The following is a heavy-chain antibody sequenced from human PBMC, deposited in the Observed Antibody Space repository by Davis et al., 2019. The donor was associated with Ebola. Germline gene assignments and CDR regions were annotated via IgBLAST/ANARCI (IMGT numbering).Heavy chain of an antibody. Sequence: AASVKVSCKASGYTFTSYYMHWVRQAPGQGLEWMGIINPSGGSTSYAQKFQGRVTMTRDTSTSTVYMELSSLRSEDTAVYYCARGGGSFEVVIPFDYWGQGTLVTVSS. J-gene: IGHJ4*02. CDR3: ARGGGSFEVVIPFDY. V-gene: IGHV1-46*01. CDR1: GYTFTSYY. D-gene: IGHD3-3*01. CDR2: INPSGGST.